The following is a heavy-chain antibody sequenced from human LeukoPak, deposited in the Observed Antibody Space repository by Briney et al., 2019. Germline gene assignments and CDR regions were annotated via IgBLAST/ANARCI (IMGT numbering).Heavy chain of an antibody. CDR3: AKDGWDIVVVPAAALASPPDY. CDR2: ISWNSGSI. J-gene: IGHJ4*02. Sequence: GRSLRLSCAASGFTFDDYAMHWVRQAPGKGLEWVSGISWNSGSIGYADSVKGRFTISRDNAKNSLYLQMNSLRAEDTAVYYCAKDGWDIVVVPAAALASPPDYWGQGTLVTVSS. D-gene: IGHD2-2*01. V-gene: IGHV3-9*01. CDR1: GFTFDDYA.